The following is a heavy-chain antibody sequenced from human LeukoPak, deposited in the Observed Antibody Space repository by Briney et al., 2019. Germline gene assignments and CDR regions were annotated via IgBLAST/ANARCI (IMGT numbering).Heavy chain of an antibody. Sequence: PSETLSLTCTVSGGSISSYYWSWIRQPPGKGLEWIGYIYYSGSTNYNPSLKSRVTISVDTSKNQFFLKLSSVTAADTAVYYCATTLSRDGYNSPADYWGQGTLVTVSS. CDR2: IYYSGST. D-gene: IGHD5-24*01. V-gene: IGHV4-59*08. CDR3: ATTLSRDGYNSPADY. CDR1: GGSISSYY. J-gene: IGHJ4*02.